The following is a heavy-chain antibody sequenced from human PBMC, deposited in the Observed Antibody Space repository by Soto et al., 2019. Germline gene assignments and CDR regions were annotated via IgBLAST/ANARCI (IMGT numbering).Heavy chain of an antibody. CDR3: ARNGYSSSWYLGDYYGMDV. D-gene: IGHD6-13*01. V-gene: IGHV3-48*02. Sequence: GGSVRLSCAASGFTFSSYSMNWVRQAPGKGLEWVSYISSSSSTIYYADSVKGRFTISRDNAKNSLYLQMNSLRDEDTAVYYCARNGYSSSWYLGDYYGMDVWGQGTTVTVSS. CDR2: ISSSSSTI. J-gene: IGHJ6*02. CDR1: GFTFSSYS.